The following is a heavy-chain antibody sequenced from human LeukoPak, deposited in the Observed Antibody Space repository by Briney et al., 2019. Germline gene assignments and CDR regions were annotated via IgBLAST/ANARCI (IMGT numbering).Heavy chain of an antibody. CDR2: ISSSSSYI. CDR1: GFTFSSYS. D-gene: IGHD4-17*01. V-gene: IGHV3-21*01. Sequence: GGSLRLSCAASGFTFSSYSMIWVRQAPGKGLEWVSSISSSSSYIYYADSVKGRFTISRDNAKNSLYLQMNSLRAEDTAVYYCAVPYGDYSFGYWGQGTLVTVSS. CDR3: AVPYGDYSFGY. J-gene: IGHJ4*02.